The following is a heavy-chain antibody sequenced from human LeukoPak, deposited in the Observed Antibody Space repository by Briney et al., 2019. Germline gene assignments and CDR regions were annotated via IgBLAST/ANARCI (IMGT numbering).Heavy chain of an antibody. CDR2: ISGSGGST. D-gene: IGHD4-23*01. Sequence: GGSLRLSCAASGFTFSSYAMSWVRQAPGKGLEWVSAISGSGGSTYYADSVKGRFTISRDNSKNTLYLQMNSLRAEDTAVYYCAKDGYGGNSFGGLMNWFDPWGQGTLVTVSP. V-gene: IGHV3-23*01. J-gene: IGHJ5*02. CDR1: GFTFSSYA. CDR3: AKDGYGGNSFGGLMNWFDP.